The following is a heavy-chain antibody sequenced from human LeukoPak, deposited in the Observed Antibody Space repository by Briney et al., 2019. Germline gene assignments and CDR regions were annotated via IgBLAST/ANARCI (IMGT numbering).Heavy chain of an antibody. CDR3: ASGTTVTNFAY. V-gene: IGHV4-34*01. CDR2: INHSGST. J-gene: IGHJ4*02. Sequence: SETLSLTCAVYGGSFSGYYWSWIRQPPGKGLEWIGEINHSGSTNYNPSLKSRVTISVDTSKNQFSLKLTSVTAADTAVYYCASGTTVTNFAYWGQGTLVTVSS. D-gene: IGHD4-17*01. CDR1: GGSFSGYY.